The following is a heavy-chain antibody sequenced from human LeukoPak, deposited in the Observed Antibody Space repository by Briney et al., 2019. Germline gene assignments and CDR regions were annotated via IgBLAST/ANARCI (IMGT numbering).Heavy chain of an antibody. CDR3: AKDEVGGHFEY. CDR1: GFTFDDYG. CDR2: VNENGRET. Sequence: GGSLRLSCAASGFTFDDYGMSWVRQAPGKGLEWVAKVNENGRETHYADSVKGRFTISRDNAKNSVSLQMNNVRADDTAVYYCAKDEVGGHFEYWGQGILVTVSS. V-gene: IGHV3-7*01. J-gene: IGHJ4*02.